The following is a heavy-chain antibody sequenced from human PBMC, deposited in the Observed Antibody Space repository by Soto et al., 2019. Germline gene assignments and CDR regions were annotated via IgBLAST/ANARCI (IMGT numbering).Heavy chain of an antibody. CDR1: GYTFSTYH. J-gene: IGHJ4*02. CDR2: IKSSGDVT. V-gene: IGHV1-46*01. CDR3: AREPPNTSLFDC. D-gene: IGHD7-27*01. Sequence: GASVKVSCKTSGYTFSTYHMHWVRLAPGQGLEWVGIIKSSGDVTLYAQKFQGRVTMSKDTSTSTVYMEVSSLRSEDTAVYYCAREPPNTSLFDCWGQGTQVTVS.